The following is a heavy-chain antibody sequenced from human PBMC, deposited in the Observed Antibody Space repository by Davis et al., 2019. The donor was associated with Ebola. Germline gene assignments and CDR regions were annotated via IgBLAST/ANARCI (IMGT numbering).Heavy chain of an antibody. J-gene: IGHJ5*02. Sequence: PGGSLRLSCAASGFTFNSAWMSWVRQAPGKGLEWVGKIKYDGSDKYYVDSVKGRFTISRDNAKNSLYLQMNSLTVEDTAIYYCAKDSGWQMSPWGQGTLVIVSS. D-gene: IGHD6-19*01. CDR1: GFTFNSAW. V-gene: IGHV3-7*01. CDR3: AKDSGWQMSP. CDR2: IKYDGSDK.